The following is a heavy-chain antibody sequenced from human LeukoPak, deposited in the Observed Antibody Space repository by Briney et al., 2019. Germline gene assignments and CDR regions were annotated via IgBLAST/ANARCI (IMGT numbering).Heavy chain of an antibody. J-gene: IGHJ3*02. Sequence: PGGSLRLSCAASGFIFSTYWMTWVRQAPGKGLEWVANIKQDGSVKQYVDSVKGRFTISGDNVKNSLYLQMNSLRAEDSAVYYCSAGDVFDIWGQGTMVTVSS. CDR3: SAGDVFDI. CDR2: IKQDGSVK. D-gene: IGHD1-26*01. CDR1: GFIFSTYW. V-gene: IGHV3-7*01.